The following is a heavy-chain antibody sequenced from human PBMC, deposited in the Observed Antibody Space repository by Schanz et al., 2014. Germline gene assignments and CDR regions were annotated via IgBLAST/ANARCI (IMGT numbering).Heavy chain of an antibody. CDR3: ARGSGTFDS. D-gene: IGHD3-3*01. J-gene: IGHJ4*02. Sequence: EVQLVESGGGLVQPGGSLRLSCAASGLTFSNHAINWVRQAPGKGLEYISSISPSSSYIYYADSVNGRFTISRDNGQNSLYLQMNNMRAEDTAVYYCARGSGTFDSWGQGTLVTVSS. CDR2: ISPSSSYI. V-gene: IGHV3-21*04. CDR1: GLTFSNHA.